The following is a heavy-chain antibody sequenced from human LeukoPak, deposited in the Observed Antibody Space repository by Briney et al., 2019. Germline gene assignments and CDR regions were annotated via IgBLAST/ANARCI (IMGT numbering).Heavy chain of an antibody. J-gene: IGHJ5*02. CDR1: GCTFTSYG. V-gene: IGHV1-18*04. CDR2: ISAYNGNT. Sequence: GASVKVSCKASGCTFTSYGISWVRQAPGQGLEWMGWISAYNGNTNYAQKLQGRVTMTTDTSTSTAYMELRSLRSDDTAVYYCARDKSKLLAAPRPFDPWGQGTLVTVSS. D-gene: IGHD3-3*02. CDR3: ARDKSKLLAAPRPFDP.